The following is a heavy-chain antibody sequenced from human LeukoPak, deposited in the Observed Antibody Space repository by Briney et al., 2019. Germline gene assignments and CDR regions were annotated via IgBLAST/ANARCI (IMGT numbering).Heavy chain of an antibody. CDR3: ARLGAGVSFDY. CDR1: GGSISSGSYY. Sequence: SETLSLTCTVSGGSISSGSYYWSWIRQPPGKGLEWIGSIYYSGSTYYNPSLKSRVTISVDTSKNQFSLKLSSVTAADTAVSYCARLGAGVSFDYWGEGTLVTASS. CDR2: IYYSGST. V-gene: IGHV4-39*01. J-gene: IGHJ4*02. D-gene: IGHD3-16*01.